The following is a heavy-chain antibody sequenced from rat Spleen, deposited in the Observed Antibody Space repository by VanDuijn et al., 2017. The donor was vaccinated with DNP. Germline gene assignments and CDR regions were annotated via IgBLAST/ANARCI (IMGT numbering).Heavy chain of an antibody. J-gene: IGHJ2*01. CDR1: GFTFSNYG. D-gene: IGHD1-11*01. Sequence: EVQLVESGGGLVRPGRSMKLSCAASGFTFSNYGMHWIRQAPTKGLEWVASISSDGSGTYYRDSVKGRFTMSRDNAKSTLYLQMSKLGSEDTAIYYCAKGPNYGGWSDYFDYWGQGVMVTVSS. CDR2: ISSDGSGT. V-gene: IGHV5-29*01. CDR3: AKGPNYGGWSDYFDY.